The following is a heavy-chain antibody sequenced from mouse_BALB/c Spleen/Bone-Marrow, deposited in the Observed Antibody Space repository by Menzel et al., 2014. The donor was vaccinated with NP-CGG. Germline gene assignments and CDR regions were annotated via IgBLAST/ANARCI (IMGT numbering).Heavy chain of an antibody. J-gene: IGHJ2*01. CDR2: IHPPDSET. Sequence: VQLQQSGAELVRPGASVKLSCKASGYSFTSYWMNWVKQRPGQGLEWIGMIHPPDSETRLNQKFKDKATLTVDKSSSTACMQLSSPTSEDSAVYYCAMITYYFDYWGQGTTLTVSS. V-gene: IGHV1-74*01. D-gene: IGHD2-4*01. CDR1: GYSFTSYW. CDR3: AMITYYFDY.